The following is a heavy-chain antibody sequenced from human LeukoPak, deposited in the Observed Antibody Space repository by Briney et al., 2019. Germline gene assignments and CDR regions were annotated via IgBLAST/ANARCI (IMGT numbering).Heavy chain of an antibody. CDR2: IKEDGSEK. J-gene: IGHJ4*02. CDR1: GFTFSRYW. CDR3: ARIGYSGSSFDY. D-gene: IGHD6-13*01. V-gene: IGHV3-7*05. Sequence: PGGSLRLSCAASGFTFSRYWMSWVDQAPGKGLDWVASIKEDGSEKNYVNSLKGRFSISRDNARNSLHLQMNSLRAEDTAEYYCARIGYSGSSFDYWGQGTLVTVSS.